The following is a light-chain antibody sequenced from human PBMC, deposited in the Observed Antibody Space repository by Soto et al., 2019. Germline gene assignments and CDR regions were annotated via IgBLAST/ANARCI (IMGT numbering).Light chain of an antibody. CDR2: SNN. J-gene: IGLJ1*01. Sequence: QAVVTQPPAASGTPGQRVTISCSGRSSNIGSNYVYWYQQLPGTAPKLLIYSNNQRPSGVPDRFSGSKSGTSASLAISGLRSEDEADYYCAAWDDSLSGYVFGTGTKLTVL. CDR1: SSNIGSNY. V-gene: IGLV1-47*02. CDR3: AAWDDSLSGYV.